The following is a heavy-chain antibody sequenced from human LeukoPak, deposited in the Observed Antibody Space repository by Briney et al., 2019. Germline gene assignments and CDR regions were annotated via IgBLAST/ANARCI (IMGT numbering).Heavy chain of an antibody. V-gene: IGHV3-23*01. J-gene: IGHJ4*02. Sequence: PGGSLRLSCVASGFMFNTYDMTWVRQAPGKGLEWVSGISGRGASTYYADSVKGRFTISRDNSKNTLYLQMNSLRAEDTAVYYCAKDGGSHGRLRLGELSYPRYWGQGTLVTVSS. D-gene: IGHD3-16*02. CDR2: ISGRGAST. CDR1: GFMFNTYD. CDR3: AKDGGSHGRLRLGELSYPRY.